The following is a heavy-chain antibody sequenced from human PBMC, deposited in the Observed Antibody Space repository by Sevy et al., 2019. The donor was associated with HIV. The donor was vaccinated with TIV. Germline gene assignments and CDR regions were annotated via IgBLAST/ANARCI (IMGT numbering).Heavy chain of an antibody. D-gene: IGHD7-27*01. Sequence: ASVKVSCKASGYTFTSYDINWVPQATGQGLEWMGWRSPNSGNTGYAQKFQGRVTMTRNTSISTAYMELSSLRSEDTAVYYCARGRLTGIGFDYWGQRTLVTVSS. CDR1: GYTFTSYD. V-gene: IGHV1-8*01. CDR3: ARGRLTGIGFDY. J-gene: IGHJ4*02. CDR2: RSPNSGNT.